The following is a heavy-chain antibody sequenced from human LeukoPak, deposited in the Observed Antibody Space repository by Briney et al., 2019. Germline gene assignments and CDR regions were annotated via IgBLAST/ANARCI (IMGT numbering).Heavy chain of an antibody. D-gene: IGHD1-26*01. CDR1: GFTFSGYT. V-gene: IGHV3-21*01. CDR3: ARLLIMGALD. CDR2: ISSSTTYI. J-gene: IGHJ4*02. Sequence: MTGGSLRLSCAASGFTFSGYTMNWVRQAPGKGLEWVSSISSSTTYIYCADSVKGRFTISRDNAKNSLYLQMNGLRAEDTAVYYCARLLIMGALDWGQGALVAVSP.